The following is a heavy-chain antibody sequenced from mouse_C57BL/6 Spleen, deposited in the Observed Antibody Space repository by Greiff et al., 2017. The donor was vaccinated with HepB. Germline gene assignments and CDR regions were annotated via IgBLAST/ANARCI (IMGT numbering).Heavy chain of an antibody. CDR2: INPSSGYT. V-gene: IGHV1-4*01. CDR1: GYTFTSYT. J-gene: IGHJ4*01. CDR3: ASGVDY. Sequence: QVQLKESGAELARPGASVKMSCKASGYTFTSYTMHWVKQRPGQGLEWIGYINPSSGYTKYNQKFKDKATLTADKSSSTAYMRLSSLTSEDSAVYYCASGVDYWGQGTSVTVSS.